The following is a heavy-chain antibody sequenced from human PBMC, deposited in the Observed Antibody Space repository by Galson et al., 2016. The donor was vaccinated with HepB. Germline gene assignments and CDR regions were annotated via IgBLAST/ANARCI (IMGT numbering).Heavy chain of an antibody. J-gene: IGHJ4*02. D-gene: IGHD4-17*01. V-gene: IGHV5-51*01. CDR3: ARTPVYGDFDY. CDR1: GYRFSNYW. Sequence: QSGAEVKKPGESLKISCKASGYRFSNYWIGWVRQMPGKGLEWMGIINPSDSETEYSPSFHGQVTISADKSTSTAYLQWNSLQASDTAMYYCARTPVYGDFDYWGQGTLVTVSS. CDR2: INPSDSET.